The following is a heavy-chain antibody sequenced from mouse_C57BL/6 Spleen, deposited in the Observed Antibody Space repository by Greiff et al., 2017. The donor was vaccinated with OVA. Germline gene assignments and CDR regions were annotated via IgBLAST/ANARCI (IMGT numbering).Heavy chain of an antibody. J-gene: IGHJ1*03. Sequence: VQLQQSGAELVRPGASVKLSCTASGFNIKDDYMHWVKQRPEQGLEWIGCIDPENGDTEYASKFKGKATITAYTSSNTAYLQLSSLTSEDTAVYYCTTTVVGRHWYFDVWGTGTTVTVSS. CDR3: TTTVVGRHWYFDV. CDR2: IDPENGDT. D-gene: IGHD1-1*01. V-gene: IGHV14-4*01. CDR1: GFNIKDDY.